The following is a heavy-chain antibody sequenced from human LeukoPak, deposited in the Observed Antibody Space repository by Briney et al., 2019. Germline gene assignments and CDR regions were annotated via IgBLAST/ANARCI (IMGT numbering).Heavy chain of an antibody. J-gene: IGHJ6*02. D-gene: IGHD3-22*01. CDR3: ARDTPSTEKVVVITWYYGMDV. Sequence: ASVKVSFKASGYTFTSYGIIWGRQAPGQGLEWMGWISAYNGNTNYAQKLQGRVTMTTDTSTSTAYMELRSLRSDDTAVYYCARDTPSTEKVVVITWYYGMDVWGQGTTVTVS. V-gene: IGHV1-18*01. CDR2: ISAYNGNT. CDR1: GYTFTSYG.